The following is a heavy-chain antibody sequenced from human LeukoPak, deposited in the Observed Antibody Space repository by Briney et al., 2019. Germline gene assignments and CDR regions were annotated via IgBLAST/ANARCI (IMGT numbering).Heavy chain of an antibody. D-gene: IGHD4-11*01. V-gene: IGHV3-21*01. CDR3: ARRPPTVTNIDY. CDR1: GFTFSSYS. CDR2: ISSSSSYI. J-gene: IGHJ4*02. Sequence: GSLRLSCAASGFTFSSYSMNWVRQAPGKGLEWVSSISSSSSYIYHADSVKGRFTISRDNAKNSLYLQMNSLRAEDTAVYYCARRPPTVTNIDYWGQGTLVTVSS.